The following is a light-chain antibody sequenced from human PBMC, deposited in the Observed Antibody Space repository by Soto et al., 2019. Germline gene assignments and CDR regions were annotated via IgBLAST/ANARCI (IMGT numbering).Light chain of an antibody. J-gene: IGLJ1*01. V-gene: IGLV1-51*01. CDR3: GSWDSSLSAYV. CDR2: DDN. Sequence: QSVLTQPPSISATPGQKVTISCSGSSSNIENNYVSWYQQVPGTAPKLLIYDDNKRPSGIPDRFSGSKSGTSATLGITGFQTGDEADYYCGSWDSSLSAYVFGTGTKVTVL. CDR1: SSNIENNY.